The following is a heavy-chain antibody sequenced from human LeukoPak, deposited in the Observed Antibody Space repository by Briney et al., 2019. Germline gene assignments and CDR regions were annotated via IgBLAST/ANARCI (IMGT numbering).Heavy chain of an antibody. Sequence: PGGSLRLSCTSSRFIFGDYALTWFRQAPGKGLEWVGFIRNKAYGGTAEYAASVKGRFTISRDDSKSIAYLQMNSLKTEDTAVYFCSRGPPRYSTSWLGAFDIWGQGTMVTVSS. CDR3: SRGPPRYSTSWLGAFDI. D-gene: IGHD6-13*01. V-gene: IGHV3-49*03. CDR2: IRNKAYGGTA. CDR1: RFIFGDYA. J-gene: IGHJ3*02.